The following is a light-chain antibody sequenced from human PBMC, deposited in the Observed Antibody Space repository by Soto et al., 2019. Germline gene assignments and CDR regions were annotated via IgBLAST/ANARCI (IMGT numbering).Light chain of an antibody. Sequence: DIQLTQSPSFLSASVGDRVTITCRASQDISDYLAWYQQRPGKAPKILIYAASTLQSGVPSRFSGSGSGTEFTLTISSLQPEDFATYSCQQLNSYPLTFGGGTKVDIK. CDR3: QQLNSYPLT. CDR2: AAS. CDR1: QDISDY. J-gene: IGKJ4*01. V-gene: IGKV1-9*01.